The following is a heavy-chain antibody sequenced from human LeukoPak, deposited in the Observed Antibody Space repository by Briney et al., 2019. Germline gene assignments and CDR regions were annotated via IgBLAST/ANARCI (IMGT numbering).Heavy chain of an antibody. CDR1: GFTFSSYG. D-gene: IGHD6-19*01. Sequence: GGSLRLSCAASGFTFSSYGMSWVRQAPGKGLEWVSAISGSGDYTYYADSVKGRFTISRDNSKNTLYLQMNSLRAEDTAVYYCAKDPQWLVPTFDYWGQGTLVTVSS. J-gene: IGHJ4*02. V-gene: IGHV3-23*01. CDR3: AKDPQWLVPTFDY. CDR2: ISGSGDYT.